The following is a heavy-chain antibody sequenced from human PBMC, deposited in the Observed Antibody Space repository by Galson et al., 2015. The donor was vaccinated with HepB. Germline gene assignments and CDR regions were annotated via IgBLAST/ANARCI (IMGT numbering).Heavy chain of an antibody. D-gene: IGHD3-3*01. V-gene: IGHV3-30*18. Sequence: SLRLSCAASGFTFSSYGMHWVRQAPGKGLEWVAVISYDGSNKYYADSVKGRFTISRDNSKNTLYLQMNSLRAEDTAVYYCAKGYFRGTIFGVVILWGQGTLVTVSS. CDR3: AKGYFRGTIFGVVIL. CDR1: GFTFSSYG. CDR2: ISYDGSNK. J-gene: IGHJ4*02.